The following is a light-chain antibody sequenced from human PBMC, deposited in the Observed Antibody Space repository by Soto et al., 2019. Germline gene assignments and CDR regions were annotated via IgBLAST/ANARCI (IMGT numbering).Light chain of an antibody. V-gene: IGLV2-14*01. CDR1: SSDVGGYNY. CDR3: SSYTGSSTVV. J-gene: IGLJ2*01. Sequence: QSALTQPASVSGSPGQSITISCTGTSSDVGGYNYVSWYQQHPGKAPKLMIYDVSNRPSGVSNRFSGSKSGNTASLTISGLQAEDEADYYCSSYTGSSTVVFGGGTKPTVL. CDR2: DVS.